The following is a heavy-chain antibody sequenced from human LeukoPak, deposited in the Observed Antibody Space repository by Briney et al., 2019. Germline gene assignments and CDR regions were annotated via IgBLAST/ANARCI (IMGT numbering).Heavy chain of an antibody. D-gene: IGHD2-15*01. CDR1: GYTFTSHY. CDR2: LNPSGGST. Sequence: ASVKVSCKASGYTFTSHYMHWVRQAPGQGLEWMGILNPSGGSTSYAQKFQGRITMTRDMSTSTVYMELSSLTSEDTAVYYCARAGYCSGGTCYYYFYYYMDVWGKGTTVTVSS. V-gene: IGHV1-46*01. J-gene: IGHJ6*03. CDR3: ARAGYCSGGTCYYYFYYYMDV.